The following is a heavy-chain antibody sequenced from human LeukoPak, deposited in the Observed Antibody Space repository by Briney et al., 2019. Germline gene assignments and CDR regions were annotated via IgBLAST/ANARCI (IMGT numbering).Heavy chain of an antibody. CDR1: GGSISGYY. J-gene: IGHJ4*02. Sequence: PSETLSLTCTVSGGSISGYYWSWIRQPPGKGLEWIGYLFHGGTRRYNPSLKSRVTISADTTKNQIFLTLNSTTAADTAVYYCARRRGWKQQLVYFDYWGQGTLATVSS. CDR2: LFHGGTR. CDR3: ARRRGWKQQLVYFDY. V-gene: IGHV4-59*08. D-gene: IGHD6-13*01.